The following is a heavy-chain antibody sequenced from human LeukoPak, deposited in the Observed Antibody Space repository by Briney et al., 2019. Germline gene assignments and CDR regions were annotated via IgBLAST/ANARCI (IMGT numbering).Heavy chain of an antibody. J-gene: IGHJ5*02. D-gene: IGHD1-1*01. V-gene: IGHV1-2*02. CDR2: INPYSGTL. Sequence: ASVKVSCQTSGYTFSDFYLNWVRHAPGQGLEWMGWINPYSGTLISAQSLQGRLTMTWDTSTGTAYMELTRLTSDDTAVYYCATATVTHTRDPWGQGRLVTVSS. CDR3: ATATVTHTRDP. CDR1: GYTFSDFY.